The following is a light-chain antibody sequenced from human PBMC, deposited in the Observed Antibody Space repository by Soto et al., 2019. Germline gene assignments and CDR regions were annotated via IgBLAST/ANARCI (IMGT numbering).Light chain of an antibody. V-gene: IGLV2-8*01. Sequence: QSALTQPPSASGSPGQSVTISCTGTSSDIGGYNYVAWYQQHPGKAPKLMISEVSKRPSGVPDRFSGSKSGNTASLTVSGLQAEDEADYYFNSYAGSNNWVFGGGTKVTVL. J-gene: IGLJ3*02. CDR3: NSYAGSNNWV. CDR1: SSDIGGYNY. CDR2: EVS.